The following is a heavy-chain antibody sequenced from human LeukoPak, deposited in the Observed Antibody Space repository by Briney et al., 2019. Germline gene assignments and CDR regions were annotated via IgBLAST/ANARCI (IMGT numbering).Heavy chain of an antibody. CDR3: AREHFQGGGVYYFDY. J-gene: IGHJ4*02. D-gene: IGHD3-10*01. V-gene: IGHV4-4*07. CDR2: IYTSGST. CDR1: GGSISSYY. Sequence: SETLSLTCTVSGGSISSYYWSWIRQPAGKGLEWIGRIYTSGSTNYNPSLKSRVTMSVDTSKNQFSLKLSSVTAADTAVYYCAREHFQGGGVYYFDYWAREPWSPSPQ.